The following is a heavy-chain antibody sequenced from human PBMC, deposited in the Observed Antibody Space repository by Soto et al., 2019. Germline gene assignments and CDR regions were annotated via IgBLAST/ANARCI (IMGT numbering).Heavy chain of an antibody. CDR1: GFSFNEAW. Sequence: EVQLVESAGGLVKPGGSLRLSCVASGFSFNEAWMNWVRQAPGQGLEWVGRIKTSAGGGATNYAAPVQGRFTISRADSKNTLYLHMNSLRTDDTAIDSCSTGSVEGIWGQGTTVIVSS. D-gene: IGHD2-15*01. CDR3: STGSVEGI. CDR2: IKTSAGGGAT. J-gene: IGHJ6*02. V-gene: IGHV3-15*07.